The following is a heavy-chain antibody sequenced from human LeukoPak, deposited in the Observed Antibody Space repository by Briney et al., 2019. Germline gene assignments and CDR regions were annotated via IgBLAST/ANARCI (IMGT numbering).Heavy chain of an antibody. J-gene: IGHJ4*02. Sequence: GGSLRLSCAASGFTFDDYTMHWVRQAPGKGLEWVSLISWDGGSTYYADSVKGRFTISRDNSKNSLYLQMNSLRTEDTALYYCAKDKAGSSGWYDYWGQGTLVTVSS. D-gene: IGHD6-19*01. CDR3: AKDKAGSSGWYDY. V-gene: IGHV3-43*01. CDR1: GFTFDDYT. CDR2: ISWDGGST.